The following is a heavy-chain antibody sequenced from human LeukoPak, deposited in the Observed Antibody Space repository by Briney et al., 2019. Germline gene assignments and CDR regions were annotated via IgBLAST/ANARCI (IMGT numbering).Heavy chain of an antibody. CDR3: ARGSLPGSPLALDI. Sequence: GGSLRLSCAASGFTFSSYDMHWVRQATGKGLEWVSAIGTAGDPYYPGSVKGRFTISRENAKNSLYLQMNSLRAGDTAVYYCARGSLPGSPLALDIWGQGTMVTVSS. J-gene: IGHJ3*02. CDR2: IGTAGDP. CDR1: GFTFSSYD. D-gene: IGHD3-10*01. V-gene: IGHV3-13*05.